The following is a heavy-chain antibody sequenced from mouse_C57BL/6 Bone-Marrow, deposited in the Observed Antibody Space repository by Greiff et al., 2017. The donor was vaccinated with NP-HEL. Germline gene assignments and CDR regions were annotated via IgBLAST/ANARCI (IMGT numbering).Heavy chain of an antibody. V-gene: IGHV5-6*01. CDR3: ARHDGVYLAWFAY. Sequence: EVMLVESGGDLVKPGGSLKLSCAASGFTFSSYGMSWVRQTPDKRLEWVATISSGGSYTYYPDSVKGRFTISRDNAKNTLYLQMSSLKSEDTAMYYCARHDGVYLAWFAYWGQGTLVTVSA. D-gene: IGHD2-3*01. CDR1: GFTFSSYG. CDR2: ISSGGSYT. J-gene: IGHJ3*01.